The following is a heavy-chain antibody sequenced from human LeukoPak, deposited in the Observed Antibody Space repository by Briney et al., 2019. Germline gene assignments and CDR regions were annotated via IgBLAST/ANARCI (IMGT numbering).Heavy chain of an antibody. CDR2: IYHSGST. J-gene: IGHJ4*02. D-gene: IGHD1-26*01. CDR3: ASVQWELSFFDY. Sequence: KPSETLSLTCTVSGYSISSGYYWGWIRQPPGKGLEWIGSIYHSGSTYYNPSLKSRVTISVDTSKNQFSLKLSSVTAADTAVYYCASVQWELSFFDYWGQGTLVTVSS. CDR1: GYSISSGYY. V-gene: IGHV4-38-2*02.